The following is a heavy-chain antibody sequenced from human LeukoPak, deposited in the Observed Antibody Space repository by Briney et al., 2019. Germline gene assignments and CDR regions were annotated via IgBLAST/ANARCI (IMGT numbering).Heavy chain of an antibody. CDR2: IKQDGSEK. V-gene: IGHV3-7*01. D-gene: IGHD3-10*01. J-gene: IGHJ3*02. CDR3: ARRGVKFGFDI. Sequence: PGGSLRLSCAASGFTSATYWMSWVRQAPGKGLEWVANIKQDGSEKYYVDSVKGRFTISRDNAKNSLYLQMNSLRAEDTAVYYCARRGVKFGFDIWGQGTMVTVSS. CDR1: GFTSATYW.